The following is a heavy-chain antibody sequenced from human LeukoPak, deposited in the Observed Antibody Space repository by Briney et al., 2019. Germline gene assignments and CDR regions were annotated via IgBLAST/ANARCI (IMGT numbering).Heavy chain of an antibody. D-gene: IGHD1-26*01. CDR1: GFTFSSYA. J-gene: IGHJ4*02. Sequence: GGSLRLSCAASGFTFSSYAMSWVRQAPGKGLEWVSAISGSGGSTYYADSVKGRFTISRDNSKNTLYLQTNSLRAEDTAVYYCAKYSGSYSAYFDYWGQGTLVTVSS. CDR3: AKYSGSYSAYFDY. CDR2: ISGSGGST. V-gene: IGHV3-23*01.